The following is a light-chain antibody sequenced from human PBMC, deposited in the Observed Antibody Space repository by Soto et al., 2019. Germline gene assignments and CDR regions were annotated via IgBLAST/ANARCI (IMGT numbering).Light chain of an antibody. CDR3: SSYTSSSSLA. CDR2: DVS. V-gene: IGLV2-14*01. J-gene: IGLJ1*01. CDR1: SSDVGGYNY. Sequence: LTQPASVSGSPGQSITISCTGTSSDVGGYNYVSWYQQHPGKAPKLMIYDVSNRPSGDSNRFSGSKSGNTASLSISGLQAEDEADYYCSSYTSSSSLAFGTGTKVTVL.